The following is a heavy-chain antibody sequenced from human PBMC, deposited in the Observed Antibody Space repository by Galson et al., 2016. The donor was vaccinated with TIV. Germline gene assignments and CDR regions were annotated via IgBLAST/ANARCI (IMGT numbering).Heavy chain of an antibody. V-gene: IGHV3-7*01. J-gene: IGHJ4*02. D-gene: IGHD1-14*01. Sequence: SLRLSCATSGFTFSNYWMIWVRQAPGKGLEWVANIKQDGSEKDYVDSVKGRFTISRDNAENSLYLQMSSLRVADTAVYYCAREGQYHDYIDYWGQGTLVTVSS. CDR1: GFTFSNYW. CDR3: AREGQYHDYIDY. CDR2: IKQDGSEK.